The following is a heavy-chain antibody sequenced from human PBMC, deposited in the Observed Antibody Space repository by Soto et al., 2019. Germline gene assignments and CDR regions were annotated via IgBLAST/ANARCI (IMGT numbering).Heavy chain of an antibody. J-gene: IGHJ4*01. V-gene: IGHV4-30-4*01. CDR2: IYYNGRT. D-gene: IGHD6-6*01. CDR1: GGSIISDDYY. Sequence: LSLTCTVSGGSIISDDYYWSWIRQPPGKGLEWIGYIYYNGRTDYNPSLKSRVIISIDTSKNQFSLNLNSVSAADTAVYYCARDRSNSPDYFDYWG. CDR3: ARDRSNSPDYFDY.